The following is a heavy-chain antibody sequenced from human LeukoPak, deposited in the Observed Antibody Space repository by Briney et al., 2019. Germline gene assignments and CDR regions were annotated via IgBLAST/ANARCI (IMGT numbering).Heavy chain of an antibody. Sequence: GGSLRLSCAASGFTFSIYAMSWVRQAPGKGLEWVSAISGGGGSTYYADSVKGRFSISRDNSKNTLYLQMNILRADDTAVYYCAKFIFPTNDSNGSLDYRGQGTLVTVSS. V-gene: IGHV3-23*01. CDR1: GFTFSIYA. CDR2: ISGGGGST. D-gene: IGHD3-22*01. CDR3: AKFIFPTNDSNGSLDY. J-gene: IGHJ4*02.